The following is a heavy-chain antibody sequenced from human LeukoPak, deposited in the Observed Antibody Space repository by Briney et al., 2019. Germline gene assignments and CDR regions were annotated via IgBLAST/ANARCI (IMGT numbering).Heavy chain of an antibody. Sequence: PGGSLRLSCAASGFTFSDYYMSWIRQAPGKGLEWVSYISSSGSTLYYADSVKGRFTISRDNAKNSLYLQMNSLRAEDTAVYYCARDEKYYYDSSGYLDYWGQGTLVTVSS. D-gene: IGHD3-22*01. CDR2: ISSSGSTL. J-gene: IGHJ4*02. V-gene: IGHV3-11*04. CDR1: GFTFSDYY. CDR3: ARDEKYYYDSSGYLDY.